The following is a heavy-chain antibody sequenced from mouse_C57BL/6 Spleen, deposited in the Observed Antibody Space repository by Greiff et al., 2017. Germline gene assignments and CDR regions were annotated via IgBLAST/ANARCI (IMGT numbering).Heavy chain of an antibody. V-gene: IGHV3-6*01. CDR3: AKGYYYSNFDY. D-gene: IGHD2-5*01. Sequence: VQLQQSGPGLVKPSPSLSLTCSVTGYSITSGYYWNWIRQFPGNKLEWMGYISYDGSNNYNPSLKNRISITRDTSKNQFFLKLNSVTTEDTATYYCAKGYYYSNFDYWGQGTTLTVSS. J-gene: IGHJ2*01. CDR1: GYSITSGYY. CDR2: ISYDGSN.